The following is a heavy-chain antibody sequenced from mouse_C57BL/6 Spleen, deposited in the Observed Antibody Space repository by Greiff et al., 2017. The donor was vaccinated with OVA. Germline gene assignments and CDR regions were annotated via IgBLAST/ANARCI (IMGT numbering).Heavy chain of an antibody. V-gene: IGHV14-2*01. D-gene: IGHD1-1*01. CDR3: ASITTVVAYYAMDY. Sequence: EVKLVESGAELVKPGASVKLSCTASGFNIKDYYMHWVKQRTEQGLEWIGRIDPEDGETKYAPKFQGKATITADTSSNTAYLQLSSLTSEDTAVYYCASITTVVAYYAMDYWGQGTSVTVSS. CDR2: IDPEDGET. CDR1: GFNIKDYY. J-gene: IGHJ4*01.